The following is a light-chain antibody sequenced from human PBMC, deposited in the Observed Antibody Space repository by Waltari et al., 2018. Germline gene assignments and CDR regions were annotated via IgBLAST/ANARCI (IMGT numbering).Light chain of an antibody. V-gene: IGLV3-1*01. CDR1: GLAAQY. J-gene: IGLJ3*02. CDR2: QGT. CDR3: QAWDSRTAYIL. Sequence: SFELTQPPSVSVSPGQTASITFSGDGLAAQYPCWYQQRSGQSPVLVISQGTKRPSGIPERFSGSSSGNTATLIISGAQAIDEADYFCQAWDSRTAYILFGGGTKLTVL.